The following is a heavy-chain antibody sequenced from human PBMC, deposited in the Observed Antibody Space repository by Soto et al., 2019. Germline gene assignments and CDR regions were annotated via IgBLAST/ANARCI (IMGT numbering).Heavy chain of an antibody. D-gene: IGHD1-26*01. J-gene: IGHJ5*02. V-gene: IGHV4-39*02. CDR3: ATQEVSGTHVDTFDP. CDR1: GGSISSSSYY. CDR2: ISYSGST. Sequence: QLQLQESGPGLVKPSETLSLTCTVSGGSISSSSYYWGWIQQPPGKGLEWIGSISYSGSTYYNPSLRRPVNIAVDTTKNNCSRKLRSGTAADTAVYNRATQEVSGTHVDTFDPWGQITLVSVSS.